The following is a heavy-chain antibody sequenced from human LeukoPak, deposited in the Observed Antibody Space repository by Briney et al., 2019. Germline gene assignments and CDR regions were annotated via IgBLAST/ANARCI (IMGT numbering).Heavy chain of an antibody. CDR2: IYYSGST. D-gene: IGHD3-16*01. Sequence: SETLSLTCTVSGGSISSYYWSWLRQPPGKGLEWIGYIYYSGSTNYNPSLKSRVTISVDTSKNQFALKLSSVTAADTAVYYCARVGGYADPFDYWGQGTLVTVSS. CDR3: ARVGGYADPFDY. V-gene: IGHV4-59*01. CDR1: GGSISSYY. J-gene: IGHJ4*02.